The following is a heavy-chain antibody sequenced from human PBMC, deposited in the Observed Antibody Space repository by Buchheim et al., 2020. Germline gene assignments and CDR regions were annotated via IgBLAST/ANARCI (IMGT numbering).Heavy chain of an antibody. D-gene: IGHD3-3*01. CDR1: GASIKINSYY. CDR3: ARHVAVFGVIRYFDF. Sequence: QVQLQESGPGLVKPSETLSLRCNVSGASIKINSYYWAWIRQAPGKGLEWIGSIYYSGNAYYTSSLQSRLAMPVDTSKNQFSLRLSSVTAADTGVYYCARHVAVFGVIRYFDFWGHGAL. V-gene: IGHV4-39*01. J-gene: IGHJ4*01. CDR2: IYYSGNA.